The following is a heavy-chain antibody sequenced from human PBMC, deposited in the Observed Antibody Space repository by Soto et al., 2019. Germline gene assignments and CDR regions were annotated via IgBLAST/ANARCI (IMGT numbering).Heavy chain of an antibody. CDR2: ISSSSSYI. Sequence: GGSLRLSCAASGFTFSSYSMNWVRQAPGKGLEWVSSISSSSSYIYYADSVKGRFTISRDNAKNSLYLQMNSLRAEDTAVYYCARDLTGAGFDPWGQGTLVTVSS. CDR1: GFTFSSYS. CDR3: ARDLTGAGFDP. V-gene: IGHV3-21*01. J-gene: IGHJ5*02. D-gene: IGHD4-17*01.